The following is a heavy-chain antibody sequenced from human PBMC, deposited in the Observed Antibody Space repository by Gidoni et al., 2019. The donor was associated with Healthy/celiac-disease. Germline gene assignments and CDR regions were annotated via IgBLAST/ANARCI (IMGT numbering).Heavy chain of an antibody. Sequence: QLQLQESGPGLVKPSETLSPTCTVSGGSISSSSYYWGGIRQPPGTGLEWIGSIDYSGSTYYTPSLKSRVTISVDTSKNQFSLKLSSVTAADTAVYYCARRGGYSGSYHFDYWGQGTLVTVSS. J-gene: IGHJ4*02. V-gene: IGHV4-39*01. D-gene: IGHD1-26*01. CDR2: IDYSGST. CDR3: ARRGGYSGSYHFDY. CDR1: GGSISSSSYY.